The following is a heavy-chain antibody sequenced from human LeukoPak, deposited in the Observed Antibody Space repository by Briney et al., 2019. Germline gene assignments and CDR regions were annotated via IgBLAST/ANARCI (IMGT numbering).Heavy chain of an antibody. Sequence: KASETLSLTCAVYGGSSSGYYWSWIRQPPGKGLEWIGEINHSGSTNYNPSLKSRVTISVDTSKNQFSLKLSSVTAADTAVYYCAGRKRGSYYYGSGSYFQHWGQGTLVTVSS. J-gene: IGHJ1*01. D-gene: IGHD3-10*01. CDR1: GGSSSGYY. V-gene: IGHV4-34*01. CDR2: INHSGST. CDR3: AGRKRGSYYYGSGSYFQH.